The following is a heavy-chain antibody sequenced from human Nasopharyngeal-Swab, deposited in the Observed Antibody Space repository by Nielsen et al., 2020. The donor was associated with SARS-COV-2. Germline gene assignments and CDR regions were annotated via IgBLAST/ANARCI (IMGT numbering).Heavy chain of an antibody. Sequence: RQAPGKGLEWVGYIYYSGSTYYNPSLKSRVTISVDTSKNQFSLKLSSVTAADTAVYYCARGRKQQLVLRWFDPWGQGTLVTVSS. CDR3: ARGRKQQLVLRWFDP. D-gene: IGHD6-13*01. V-gene: IGHV4-31*02. CDR2: IYYSGST. J-gene: IGHJ5*02.